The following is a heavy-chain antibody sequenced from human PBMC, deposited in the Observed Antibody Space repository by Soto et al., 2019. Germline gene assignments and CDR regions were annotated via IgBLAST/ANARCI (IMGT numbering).Heavy chain of an antibody. CDR3: ARAHYSIRSGYLGRAFDI. D-gene: IGHD3-22*01. Sequence: GASVKVSCKASGYTFTSYGISWVRQAPGQGLEWMGWISAYNGNTNYAQKLQGRVTMTTDTSTSTAYMELRSLRSDDTAVYYCARAHYSIRSGYLGRAFDIWGQGTMVTVSS. V-gene: IGHV1-18*04. J-gene: IGHJ3*02. CDR2: ISAYNGNT. CDR1: GYTFTSYG.